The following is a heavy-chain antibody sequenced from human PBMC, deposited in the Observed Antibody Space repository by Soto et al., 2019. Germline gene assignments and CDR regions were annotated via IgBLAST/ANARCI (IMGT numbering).Heavy chain of an antibody. J-gene: IGHJ4*02. D-gene: IGHD6-19*01. CDR1: GFTFSSYG. CDR3: ARAPSPIAVAGLDY. V-gene: IGHV3-33*01. Sequence: QVQLVESGGGVVQPGRSLRLSCAASGFTFSSYGMHWVRQAPGKGLEWVAVIWYDGSNKYYADSVKGRFTISRDNSKNTLYLQMNSLRAEDTAVYYCARAPSPIAVAGLDYWGQGTLVTVSS. CDR2: IWYDGSNK.